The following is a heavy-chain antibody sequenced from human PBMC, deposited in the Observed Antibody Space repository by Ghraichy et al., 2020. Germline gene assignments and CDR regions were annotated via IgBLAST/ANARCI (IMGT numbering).Heavy chain of an antibody. J-gene: IGHJ5*02. CDR1: GGSITSDNYY. CDR3: ARDQELSFDP. V-gene: IGHV4-61*02. D-gene: IGHD1-26*01. Sequence: SQTLSLTCSVSGGSITSDNYYWTWIRQPAGKGLEWIGRIYTSGNTNYNPSLKSRVTISVDTSKNQFSLKLTSVTAADTAVYYCARDQELSFDPWGQGTLVTVSS. CDR2: IYTSGNT.